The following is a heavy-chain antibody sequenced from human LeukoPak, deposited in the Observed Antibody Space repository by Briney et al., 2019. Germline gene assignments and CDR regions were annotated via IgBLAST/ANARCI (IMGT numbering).Heavy chain of an antibody. CDR1: GYSFTNYW. Sequence: AEALKSSFNGSGYSFTNYWISWVDQMPGKGLGWRGIIYPGDSDTKSSPSFKGQVSTSADKTLSTAYLQWSSLKASDTAMYYCARVVYEHSAFDIWGQGTMVTVSS. J-gene: IGHJ3*02. CDR2: IYPGDSDT. CDR3: ARVVYEHSAFDI. V-gene: IGHV5-51*07. D-gene: IGHD2-21*01.